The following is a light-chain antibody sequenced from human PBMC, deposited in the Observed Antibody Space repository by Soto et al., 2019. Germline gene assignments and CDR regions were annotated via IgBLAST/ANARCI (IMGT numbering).Light chain of an antibody. J-gene: IGKJ3*01. CDR2: ATS. CDR3: QQSYSSPRFT. Sequence: DIQMTQSPSSLSASVGDSVTITCRASQSISGHLNWYQHKPGKAXELLIYATSTLHIGVPSRFSGSGSGTDFSLTISSLQPEDFANYYCQQSYSSPRFTFGPGTKVDIK. CDR1: QSISGH. V-gene: IGKV1-39*01.